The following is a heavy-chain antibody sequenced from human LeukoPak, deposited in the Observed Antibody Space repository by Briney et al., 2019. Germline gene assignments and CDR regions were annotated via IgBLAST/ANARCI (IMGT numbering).Heavy chain of an antibody. D-gene: IGHD3-9*01. J-gene: IGHJ4*02. CDR1: GYTFTSYA. CDR3: ARVGYDILSGYDY. Sequence: ASVKVSCKSSGYTFTSYAMHWVRQAPGQRLEWMGWINAGNGNTKYSQKFQGRVTITRDTSASTAYMKLSSVRSEDTAVHYCARVGYDILSGYDYWGQGTLVTVSS. V-gene: IGHV1-3*01. CDR2: INAGNGNT.